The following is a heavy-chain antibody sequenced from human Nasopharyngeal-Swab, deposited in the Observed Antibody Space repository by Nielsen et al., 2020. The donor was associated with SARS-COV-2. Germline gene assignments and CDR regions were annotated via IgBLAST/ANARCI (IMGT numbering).Heavy chain of an antibody. V-gene: IGHV4-31*03. Sequence: SETLSLTCTASGGSISSGGYYWSWIRQHPGKGLEWIGYIYYSGSTYYNPSLKSRVTISVDTSKNQFSLKLSSVTAADTAVYYCARDRTAAPGIWFDPWGQGTLVTVSS. D-gene: IGHD6-13*01. CDR2: IYYSGST. J-gene: IGHJ5*02. CDR3: ARDRTAAPGIWFDP. CDR1: GGSISSGGYY.